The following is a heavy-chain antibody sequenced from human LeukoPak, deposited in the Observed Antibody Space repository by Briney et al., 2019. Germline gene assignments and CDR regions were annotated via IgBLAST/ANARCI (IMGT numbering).Heavy chain of an antibody. V-gene: IGHV1-69*13. D-gene: IGHD5-18*01. CDR2: IIPIFGTT. CDR1: GGTFSNYA. Sequence: SVKVSCKASGGTFSNYAISWVRQAPGQGLERMGGIIPIFGTTNYAQKFQGRVTTTADASTNTAYMELSILRSEDTAVYYCARGTSGYSYGYFYYYAMDVWGQGTTVTVSS. J-gene: IGHJ6*02. CDR3: ARGTSGYSYGYFYYYAMDV.